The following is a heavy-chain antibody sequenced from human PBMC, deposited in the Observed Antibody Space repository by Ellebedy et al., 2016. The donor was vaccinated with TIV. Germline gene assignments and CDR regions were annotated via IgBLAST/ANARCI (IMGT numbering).Heavy chain of an antibody. Sequence: ASVKVSCKASGATFSSNGISWVRQAPGQGLEWMGRIIPILSMTNYAQKFQGRVTITADKSTSTAYMELSSLRSEDTAVYYCAHQHSYDKSGYYSHFDCWGQGTLVTVSS. CDR1: GATFSSNG. V-gene: IGHV1-69*04. CDR3: AHQHSYDKSGYYSHFDC. J-gene: IGHJ4*02. D-gene: IGHD3-22*01. CDR2: IIPILSMT.